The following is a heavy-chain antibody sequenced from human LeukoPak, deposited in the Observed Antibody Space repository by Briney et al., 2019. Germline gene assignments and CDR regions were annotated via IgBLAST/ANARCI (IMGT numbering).Heavy chain of an antibody. D-gene: IGHD2-15*01. CDR1: GGSFSGYY. CDR2: INHSGST. V-gene: IGHV4-34*01. Sequence: PSETLSLTCAVYGGSFSGYYWSWIRQPPGKGLEWIGEINHSGSTNYNPSLKSRVTISVDTSKNQFSLKLSSVTAADTAVYYCARGPRYCSGGSCYNWGPPFDYWGQGTLVTVSS. J-gene: IGHJ4*02. CDR3: ARGPRYCSGGSCYNWGPPFDY.